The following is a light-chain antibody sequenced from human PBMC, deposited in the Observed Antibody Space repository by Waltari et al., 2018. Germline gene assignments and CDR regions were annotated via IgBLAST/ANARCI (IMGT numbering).Light chain of an antibody. CDR1: SSDVGGYNA. V-gene: IGLV2-11*01. CDR2: DVS. Sequence: QSALTQPRSVSGSPGQSVTISCTGSSSDVGGYNAVSWYQQFPGKGPKVLIYDVSKRLSGVPDRFSGSKSVNTASLTISWLQAEDEAAYYCCSYAGTYTFFVFGSGTEVTVL. J-gene: IGLJ1*01. CDR3: CSYAGTYTFFV.